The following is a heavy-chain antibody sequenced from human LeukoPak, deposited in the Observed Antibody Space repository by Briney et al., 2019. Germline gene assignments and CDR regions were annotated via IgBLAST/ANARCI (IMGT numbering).Heavy chain of an antibody. CDR1: GYCFTSYW. Sequence: GESLKIYCKGSGYCFTSYWIDWVRQMPGKGLEWMGIIYPGDSDTRYSPSFQGQVTISADKSISTAYLQWSSLKASDTAMYYCARTFSYSGRAFNWFDPWGQGTLVTVSS. CDR2: IYPGDSDT. D-gene: IGHD1-26*01. V-gene: IGHV5-51*01. CDR3: ARTFSYSGRAFNWFDP. J-gene: IGHJ5*02.